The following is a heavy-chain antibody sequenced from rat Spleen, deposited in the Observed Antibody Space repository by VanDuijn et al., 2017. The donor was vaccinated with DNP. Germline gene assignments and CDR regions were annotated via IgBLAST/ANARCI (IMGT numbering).Heavy chain of an antibody. J-gene: IGHJ3*01. Sequence: EVQLVESGGGSVQPGRSLKLSCVASGFTFSNHWVTWIRQVPGKGLEWVASITPNGGSTYYPDSVKGRFTISRDNAKNTLYLQMDSLRSEDTATYYCATSTGAYWGQGTLVTVSS. CDR1: GFTFSNHW. V-gene: IGHV5-31*01. CDR2: ITPNGGST. D-gene: IGHD1-2*01. CDR3: ATSTGAY.